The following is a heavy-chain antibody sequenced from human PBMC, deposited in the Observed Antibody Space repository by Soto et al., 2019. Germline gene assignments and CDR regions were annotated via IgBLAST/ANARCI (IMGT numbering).Heavy chain of an antibody. Sequence: EVQLVESGGGLVQPGGSLRLSCAASGFTFSDYWMHWVRQAPGEGLVWVLRVKWDGSTTNYADSVKGRCTISRDNAKNTLYLQVNSLRAEDTGLYYCARGIRDNYGMDVWGQGTTVTVSS. CDR2: VKWDGSTT. D-gene: IGHD3-10*01. CDR3: ARGIRDNYGMDV. CDR1: GFTFSDYW. J-gene: IGHJ6*02. V-gene: IGHV3-74*01.